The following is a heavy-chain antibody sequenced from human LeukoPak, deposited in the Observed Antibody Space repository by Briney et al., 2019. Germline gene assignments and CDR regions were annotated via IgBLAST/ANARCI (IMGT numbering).Heavy chain of an antibody. CDR1: GGTFSSYA. Sequence: GASVKVSCKASGGTFSSYAISWVRQAPGQGLEWMGRIIPILGIANYAQKFQGRVTITADKSTSTAYMELSSLRSEDTAVYYCAMPYYYDSSGSLGDYWGQGTLVTVSS. D-gene: IGHD3-22*01. J-gene: IGHJ4*02. CDR3: AMPYYYDSSGSLGDY. V-gene: IGHV1-69*04. CDR2: IIPILGIA.